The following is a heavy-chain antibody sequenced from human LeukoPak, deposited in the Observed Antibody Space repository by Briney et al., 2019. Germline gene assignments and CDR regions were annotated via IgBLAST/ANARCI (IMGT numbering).Heavy chain of an antibody. CDR1: GFTFSNYS. D-gene: IGHD1-26*01. J-gene: IGHJ4*02. Sequence: GGSLRLSCAASGFTFSNYSMNWVRQAPGKGLEWVSSISSSSSYIYYADSVKGRFTISRDNSKNTLYLQMNSLRAEDTAVYYCAKVEVGAYPFDYWGQGTLVTVSS. CDR2: ISSSSSYI. V-gene: IGHV3-21*04. CDR3: AKVEVGAYPFDY.